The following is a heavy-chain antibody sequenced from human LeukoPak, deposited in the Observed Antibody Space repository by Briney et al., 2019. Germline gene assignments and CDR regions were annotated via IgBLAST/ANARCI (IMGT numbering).Heavy chain of an antibody. Sequence: SETLSLTCTVSGGSISSGSYYWSWIRQPAGKGLEWIGRIYTSGSTNYNPSLKSRVTISVDTSKNQFSLKLSSVTAADTAVYYCARDRVVAATYYYYYYMDVWGKGTTVTISS. CDR3: ARDRVVAATYYYYYYMDV. CDR2: IYTSGST. CDR1: GGSISSGSYY. V-gene: IGHV4-61*02. D-gene: IGHD2-15*01. J-gene: IGHJ6*03.